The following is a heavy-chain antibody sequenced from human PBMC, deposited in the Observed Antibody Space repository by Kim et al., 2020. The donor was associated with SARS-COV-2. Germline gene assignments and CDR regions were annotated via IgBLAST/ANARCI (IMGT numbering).Heavy chain of an antibody. J-gene: IGHJ4*02. CDR1: GYNFAKYW. CDR2: IYPGDGDV. Sequence: GESLKISCKGFGYNFAKYWIAWVRQMPGGGLEWMGIIYPGDGDVRYSPSFQGHVTISADNSFNTAYLHWNSLGATDTATYFCARVLDRTTVGSGVDDWGQ. D-gene: IGHD4-17*01. CDR3: ARVLDRTTVGSGVDD. V-gene: IGHV5-51*01.